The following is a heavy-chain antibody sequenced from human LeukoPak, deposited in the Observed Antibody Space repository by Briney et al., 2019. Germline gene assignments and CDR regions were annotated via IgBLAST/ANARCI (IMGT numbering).Heavy chain of an antibody. D-gene: IGHD2-8*01. CDR3: AKDRIVLTVYAFDS. CDR1: GFSFSKYA. V-gene: IGHV3-23*01. CDR2: LSGSGATS. J-gene: IGHJ4*02. Sequence: GGSLRLSCAASGFSFSKYAMSWVRQVPGKGLGWVSTLSGSGATSSYADSVQGRFSISRDNSNNTLYLQMYSLRAEDTALYYCAKDRIVLTVYAFDSWGQGTLVTVSS.